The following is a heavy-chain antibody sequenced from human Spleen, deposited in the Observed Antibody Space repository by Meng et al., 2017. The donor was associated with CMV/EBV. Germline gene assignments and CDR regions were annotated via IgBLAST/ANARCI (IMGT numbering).Heavy chain of an antibody. CDR2: INHSGST. D-gene: IGHD1-1*01. J-gene: IGHJ4*02. V-gene: IGHV4-34*01. Sequence: CAVYGGSFSGYYWSWIRQPPGKGLEWIGEINHSGSTNYNPSLKSRVTISVDTSKNQFSLKLSSVTAADTAVYYCARYNRPPSYFDYWGQGTLVTVSS. CDR3: ARYNRPPSYFDY. CDR1: GGSFSGYY.